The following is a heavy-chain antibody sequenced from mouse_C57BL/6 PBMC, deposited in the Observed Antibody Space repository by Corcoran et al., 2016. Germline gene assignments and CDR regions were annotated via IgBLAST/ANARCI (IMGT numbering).Heavy chain of an antibody. CDR2: ISYDGSN. CDR3: ANYYGSRRNGYLDV. V-gene: IGHV3-6*01. Sequence: DVQLQESGPGLVKPSQSLSLTSSVTGYSIPSGYYWNWLRRFPGNKVAWMGYISYDGSNNYNTSLKNQISITRDTSKNQFFLKLNSVTTEDTATYYCANYYGSRRNGYLDVWGTGTTVTVSS. D-gene: IGHD1-1*01. CDR1: GYSIPSGYY. J-gene: IGHJ1*03.